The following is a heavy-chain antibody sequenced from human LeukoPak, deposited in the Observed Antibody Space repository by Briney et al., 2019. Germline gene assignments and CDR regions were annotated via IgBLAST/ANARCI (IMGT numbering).Heavy chain of an antibody. CDR3: VSFHEAY. CDR1: GNYW. CDR2: INSDGSWT. Sequence: GGSLRPSCAASGNYWMHWVRQVPGKGLVWVSHINSDGSWTSYADSVKGRFTISKDNAKNTVYLQMNSLRAEDTAVYYCVSFHEAYWGRGTLVTVSS. V-gene: IGHV3-74*01. J-gene: IGHJ4*02.